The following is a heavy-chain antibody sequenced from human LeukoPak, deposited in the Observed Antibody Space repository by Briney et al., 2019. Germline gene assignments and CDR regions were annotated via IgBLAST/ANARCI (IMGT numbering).Heavy chain of an antibody. J-gene: IGHJ3*02. Sequence: GGSLRLSCAASGFTVSSNYMSWVRQAPGKGLEWVSVIYSGGSTYYADSVKGRFTISRDNSKNTLYLQMNSLRAEDTAVYYCARAPDDSAYNAFDIWGQGTMVTVSS. D-gene: IGHD1-14*01. CDR3: ARAPDDSAYNAFDI. V-gene: IGHV3-53*01. CDR2: IYSGGST. CDR1: GFTVSSNY.